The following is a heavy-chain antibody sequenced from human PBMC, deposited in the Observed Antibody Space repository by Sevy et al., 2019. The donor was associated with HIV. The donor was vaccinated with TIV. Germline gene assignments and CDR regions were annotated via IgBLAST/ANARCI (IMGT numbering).Heavy chain of an antibody. Sequence: ASVKVSCKVSGYTLAKFSIHWVRQAPGKGLEWMTSFHPEDGDPEDGKTIYAQKFLGRVTMTEDTSTDTAYMELSSLRSDDTAVYYCATTKDYYDSSGYPFDYWGQGTLVTVSS. J-gene: IGHJ4*02. CDR1: GYTLAKFS. CDR2: FHPEDGDPEDGKT. V-gene: IGHV1-24*01. CDR3: ATTKDYYDSSGYPFDY. D-gene: IGHD3-22*01.